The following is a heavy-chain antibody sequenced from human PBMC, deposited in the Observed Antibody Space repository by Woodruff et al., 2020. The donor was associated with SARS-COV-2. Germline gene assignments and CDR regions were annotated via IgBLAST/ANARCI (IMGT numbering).Heavy chain of an antibody. V-gene: IGHV4-30-2*01. CDR3: ARGVTSYYDYVWGSYRSDAFDI. D-gene: IGHD3-16*02. J-gene: IGHJ3*02. CDR2: ILYVGST. Sequence: ECIDYILYVGSTYYNPSLKSRVTISVDRSKNQFSLKLSSVTAADTAVYYCARGVTSYYDYVWGSYRSDAFDIWGQGTMVTVSS.